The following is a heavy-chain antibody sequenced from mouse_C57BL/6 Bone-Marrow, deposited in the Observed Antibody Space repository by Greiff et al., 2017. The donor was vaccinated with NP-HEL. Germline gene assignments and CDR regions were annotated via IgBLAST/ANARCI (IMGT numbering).Heavy chain of an antibody. CDR1: GFTFSDYY. V-gene: IGHV5-16*01. D-gene: IGHD1-1*01. J-gene: IGHJ4*01. CDR2: INYDGSST. CDR3: ARDSGRSTYDARDY. Sequence: EVKLQESEGGLVQPGSSMKLSCTASGFTFSDYYMAWVRQVPEKGLEWVANINYDGSSTYYLDSLKSRFIISRDNAKNILYMQRSSRKSEDTATYDWARDSGRSTYDARDYWGQGTAVTVSS.